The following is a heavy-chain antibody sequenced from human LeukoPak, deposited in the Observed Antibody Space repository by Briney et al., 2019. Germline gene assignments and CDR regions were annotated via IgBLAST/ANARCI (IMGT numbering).Heavy chain of an antibody. J-gene: IGHJ5*02. CDR3: ARAGLLWFGDSRTWFDP. D-gene: IGHD3-10*01. CDR1: GFTVSNNY. V-gene: IGHV3-66*01. Sequence: GGSLRLSCAASGFTVSNNYMSWVRQAPGKGLEWVSVIYSGGSTYYADSVKGRFTISRDNSKNTLYLQMNSLRAEDTAVYYCARAGLLWFGDSRTWFDPWGQGTLVTVSS. CDR2: IYSGGST.